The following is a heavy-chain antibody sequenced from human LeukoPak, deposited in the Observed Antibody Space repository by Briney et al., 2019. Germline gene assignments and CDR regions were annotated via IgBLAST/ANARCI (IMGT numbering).Heavy chain of an antibody. Sequence: GGSLRLSCAASGFTFTSYGMSWVRQAPGKGLEWVSGISGSGGSTYYADSVKGRFTISRDNSKNTLYLQMNSLRAEDTAVYYCAKWGSGWYYYYCMDVWGKGTTVTISS. D-gene: IGHD6-19*01. CDR2: ISGSGGST. CDR1: GFTFTSYG. V-gene: IGHV3-23*01. J-gene: IGHJ6*03. CDR3: AKWGSGWYYYYCMDV.